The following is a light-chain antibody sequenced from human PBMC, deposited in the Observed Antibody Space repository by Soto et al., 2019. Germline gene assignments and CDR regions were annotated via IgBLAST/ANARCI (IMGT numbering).Light chain of an antibody. J-gene: IGKJ1*01. CDR1: QSISSY. CDR2: AAS. CDR3: QQSYSTPAA. V-gene: IGKV1-39*01. Sequence: DIQMTQSPSSLSASVGDRVTITCRASQSISSYLNCYQQKPGKAPKLLIYAASSLQSGVPSRFSGSGSGTDFTLTISSLQPEDFATYYCQQSYSTPAAFGQGTKVDIK.